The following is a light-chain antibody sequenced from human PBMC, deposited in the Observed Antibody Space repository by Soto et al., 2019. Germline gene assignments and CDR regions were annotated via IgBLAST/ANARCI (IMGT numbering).Light chain of an antibody. CDR1: QGISSF. V-gene: IGKV1-9*01. CDR3: QQFNSYPIT. J-gene: IGKJ3*01. CDR2: AAS. Sequence: DIPLTQSPSFLSASVGDRVTITCRASQGISSFLAWYQQKPGKAPKLLIYAASTLQSGVPSRFSGSGSGTEFTLTISSLQPEDFATYYCQQFNSYPITFGPGTKVDIK.